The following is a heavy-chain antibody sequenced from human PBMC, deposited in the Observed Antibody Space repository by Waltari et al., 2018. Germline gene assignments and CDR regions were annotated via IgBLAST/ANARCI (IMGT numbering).Heavy chain of an antibody. D-gene: IGHD3-16*01. V-gene: IGHV3-30*04. Sequence: QVQLVESGGGVVKPGRSLSLSCAASGFTFSSYAMHWVRQAPGKGLEWVAVISYDGINKYYADSVKGRFTISRDNSKNTLYLQMNSLRAEDTAVYYCARYYDGSGADDAFDIWGQGTMVTVSS. J-gene: IGHJ3*02. CDR3: ARYYDGSGADDAFDI. CDR1: GFTFSSYA. CDR2: ISYDGINK.